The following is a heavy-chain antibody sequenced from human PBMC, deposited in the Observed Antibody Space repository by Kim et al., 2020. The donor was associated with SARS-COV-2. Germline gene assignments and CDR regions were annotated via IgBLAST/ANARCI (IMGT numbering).Heavy chain of an antibody. CDR1: GDSVSINTAA. J-gene: IGHJ4*02. Sequence: SQTLSLTCVISGDSVSINTAAWHGITQSPSRGLEWLGRTYYRSKYYYDYAVSVKSRITIDPDTSKNQISLQLNSLTPEDTAVYYCARGAYTSTWFWGPGTPVTVSS. CDR2: TYYRSKYYY. V-gene: IGHV6-1*01. CDR3: ARGAYTSTWF. D-gene: IGHD6-13*01.